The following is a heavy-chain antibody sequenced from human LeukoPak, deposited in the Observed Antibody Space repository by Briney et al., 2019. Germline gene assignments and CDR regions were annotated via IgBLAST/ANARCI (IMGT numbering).Heavy chain of an antibody. Sequence: SETLSLTCTVSGGSISSYYWSWIPQPPGKGLEWIGYIYYSGSTNYNPSLKSRVTISVDTSKNQFSLKLSSVTAADTAVYYCARAKRMGYYYDSSGLIDYWGQGTLVTVSS. V-gene: IGHV4-59*01. CDR2: IYYSGST. J-gene: IGHJ4*02. D-gene: IGHD3-22*01. CDR3: ARAKRMGYYYDSSGLIDY. CDR1: GGSISSYY.